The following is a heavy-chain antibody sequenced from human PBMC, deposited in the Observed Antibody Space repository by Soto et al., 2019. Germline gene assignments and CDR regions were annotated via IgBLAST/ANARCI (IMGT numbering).Heavy chain of an antibody. Sequence: PGGSLRLSCAVSGFTFSSYGMHWVRQAPGKGLEWVAVISNDGSDKYYGDSVKGRFTISRDNSKNTLYLQMNSLRAEDTAVYYCAKGDHDRGGLNWFDPWGQGTLVTVSS. CDR3: AKGDHDRGGLNWFDP. CDR1: GFTFSSYG. D-gene: IGHD5-12*01. V-gene: IGHV3-30*18. J-gene: IGHJ5*02. CDR2: ISNDGSDK.